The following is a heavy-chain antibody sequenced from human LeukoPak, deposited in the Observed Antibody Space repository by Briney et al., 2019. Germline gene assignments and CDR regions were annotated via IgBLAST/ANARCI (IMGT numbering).Heavy chain of an antibody. Sequence: PGESLKISCKGSGYSFTSYWIGWVRQMPGKCLEWMWIIYPGDSDTRYSASFQGQVTISADKSISTAYLQWSSLKGSDTAMYYCAVVVPAGFDYWGQGTLVTVSS. D-gene: IGHD2-2*01. CDR2: IYPGDSDT. V-gene: IGHV5-51*01. CDR3: AVVVPAGFDY. J-gene: IGHJ4*02. CDR1: GYSFTSYW.